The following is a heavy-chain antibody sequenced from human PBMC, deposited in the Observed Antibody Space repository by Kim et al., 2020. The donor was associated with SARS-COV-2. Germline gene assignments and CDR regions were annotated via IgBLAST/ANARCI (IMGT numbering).Heavy chain of an antibody. V-gene: IGHV4-59*13. CDR3: ARTSGSGSRYFDY. CDR2: IYYSGNT. Sequence: SETLYLTCTVSGGSISNYHWSWIRQPPGKGLEWIGYIYYSGNTNYNPSLKSRVTISVDTSKNQCSLELSSVTAADTALYYCARTSGSGSRYFDYWGQGALVTVSS. CDR1: GGSISNYH. J-gene: IGHJ4*02. D-gene: IGHD3-10*01.